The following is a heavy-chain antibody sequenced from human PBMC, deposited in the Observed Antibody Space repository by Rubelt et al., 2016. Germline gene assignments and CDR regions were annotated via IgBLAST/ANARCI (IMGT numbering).Heavy chain of an antibody. D-gene: IGHD5-24*01. Sequence: QVQLQESGPGLVKPSQTLSLTCTVSGGSISSGGYYWSWIRQHPGKGLEWIGYIYYSGSTYYNPSLKSGVTISGDTSKNQVSLKLSVVTAADTAVYYCARSVEMATTPGYWGQGTLVTVSS. J-gene: IGHJ4*02. V-gene: IGHV4-31*03. CDR3: ARSVEMATTPGY. CDR1: GGSISSGGYY. CDR2: IYYSGST.